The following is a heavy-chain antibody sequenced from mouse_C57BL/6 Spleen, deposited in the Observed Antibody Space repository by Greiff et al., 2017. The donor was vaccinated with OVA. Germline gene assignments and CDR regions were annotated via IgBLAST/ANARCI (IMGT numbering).Heavy chain of an antibody. Sequence: QVQLQQPGAELVMPGASVKLSCKASGYTFTSYWMHWVKQTPGQGLEWIGKIDPSDSYTNYNQKFKGKSTLTVDKSSSTAYMQLSSLTSEDSAVYYWARGVTTVPDYWGQGTTLTVSS. CDR2: IDPSDSYT. CDR1: GYTFTSYW. V-gene: IGHV1-69*01. D-gene: IGHD1-1*01. CDR3: ARGVTTVPDY. J-gene: IGHJ2*01.